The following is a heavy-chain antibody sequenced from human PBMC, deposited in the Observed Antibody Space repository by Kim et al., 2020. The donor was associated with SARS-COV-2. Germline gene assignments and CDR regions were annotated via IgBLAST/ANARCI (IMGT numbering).Heavy chain of an antibody. CDR3: AQNFDWVR. J-gene: IGHJ4*02. V-gene: IGHV3-53*04. D-gene: IGHD3-9*01. CDR2: GGRT. Sequence: GGRTYYADSVKGRFTISRHNSKNTLYLQMNSLRAEDTAVYYCAQNFDWVRWGQGTLVTVSS.